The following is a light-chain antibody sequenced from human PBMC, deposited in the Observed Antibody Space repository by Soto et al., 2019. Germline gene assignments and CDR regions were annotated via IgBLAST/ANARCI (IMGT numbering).Light chain of an antibody. CDR3: CSYTTTRTVV. J-gene: IGLJ2*01. CDR2: NVS. CDR1: SSDIGGFNY. V-gene: IGLV2-14*03. Sequence: QSALTQPASVSGSPGQSITISCTGTSSDIGGFNYVSWYQHHPGKAPKLMIHNVSSRPSGVSDRFSGSKSGYTASLTISGLQAEDEADYYCCSYTTTRTVVFGGGTKLTVL.